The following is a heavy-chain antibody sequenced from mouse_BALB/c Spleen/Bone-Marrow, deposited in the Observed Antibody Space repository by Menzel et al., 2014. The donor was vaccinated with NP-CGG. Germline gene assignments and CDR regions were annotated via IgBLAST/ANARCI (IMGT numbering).Heavy chain of an antibody. CDR3: ARDVGYGNYFVY. CDR2: SRNKAKYYTT. V-gene: IGHV7-1*02. Sequence: EVKLVESGGGLVQPGDSLRLSCATSGFTFSDFYMERVRQPPGKRLEWIATSRNKAKYYTTEYSASVKGRFIVSRDTSQGVLYLQMNALRAEDTAIYYCARDVGYGNYFVYWGQGTLVTVSA. J-gene: IGHJ3*01. CDR1: GFTFSDFY. D-gene: IGHD2-10*02.